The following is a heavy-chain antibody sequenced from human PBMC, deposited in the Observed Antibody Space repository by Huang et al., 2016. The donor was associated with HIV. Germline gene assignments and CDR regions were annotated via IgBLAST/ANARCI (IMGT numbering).Heavy chain of an antibody. CDR3: ATSTPDVGAGVLRSAFDI. Sequence: QVQLVESGAELKKPGASVRVSCKVSGYTVSELSLHWVRQAPETGLEWRGGFDPEEGETIDAQRLQGRVTMTEDTSTDTAYMELSSLRPEDTAVYYCATSTPDVGAGVLRSAFDIWGQGTMVTVSS. J-gene: IGHJ3*02. CDR1: GYTVSELS. V-gene: IGHV1-24*01. D-gene: IGHD2-15*01. CDR2: FDPEEGET.